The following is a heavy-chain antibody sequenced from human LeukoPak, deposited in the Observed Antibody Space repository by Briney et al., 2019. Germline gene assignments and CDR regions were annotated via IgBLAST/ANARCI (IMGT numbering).Heavy chain of an antibody. J-gene: IGHJ4*02. CDR3: ARQWLGNYYFDY. V-gene: IGHV4-59*08. CDR2: IYYSGST. D-gene: IGHD6-19*01. Sequence: PSETLSLTCTVSGGSISSYYWSWIRQPPGKGLEWIGYIYYSGSTNYNPSLKSRVTISVDTSKSQFSLKLSSVTAADTAVYYCARQWLGNYYFDYWGQGTLVSVYS. CDR1: GGSISSYY.